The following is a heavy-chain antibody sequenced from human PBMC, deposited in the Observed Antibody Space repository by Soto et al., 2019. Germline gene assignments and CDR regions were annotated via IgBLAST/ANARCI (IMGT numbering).Heavy chain of an antibody. CDR2: ISTTRTTI. D-gene: IGHD3-16*01. CDR1: GFTFSNYN. Sequence: EVQLVESGGGLVQPGGSRKLSCEASGFTFSNYNMNWVRQAPGKGLEWLAYISTTRTTIYYADSVKGRITIARDNVKSSLYLYMNSLRDEDTAVYYCARDRVGLDYWGQGTLVTVSS. V-gene: IGHV3-48*02. CDR3: ARDRVGLDY. J-gene: IGHJ4*02.